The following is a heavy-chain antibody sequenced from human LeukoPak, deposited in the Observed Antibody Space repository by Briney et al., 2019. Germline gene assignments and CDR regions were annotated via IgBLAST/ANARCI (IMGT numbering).Heavy chain of an antibody. Sequence: PGGSLRLSCGASGFTFTTHWIHWVRQAPGKGLVWVSSISSSSSYIYYADSVKGRFTIPRDNAKNSLYLQMNSLRAEDTAVYYCARERGWLQLKYYFDYWGQGTLVTVSS. D-gene: IGHD5-24*01. CDR3: ARERGWLQLKYYFDY. V-gene: IGHV3-21*01. J-gene: IGHJ4*02. CDR2: ISSSSSYI. CDR1: GFTFTTHW.